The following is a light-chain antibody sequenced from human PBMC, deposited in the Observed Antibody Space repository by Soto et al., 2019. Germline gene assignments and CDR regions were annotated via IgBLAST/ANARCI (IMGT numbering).Light chain of an antibody. CDR1: SSDVGNYGF. V-gene: IGLV2-23*01. Sequence: QSALTQPASVSGSPGQSITISCTGTSSDVGNYGFVSWYQQYPGKAPKLMIYEGSKRPSGVSNRFSGSRSGNTASLTISGLQVEDEADYYCCSYAGSSTVVFGGGTQLTVL. CDR2: EGS. J-gene: IGLJ2*01. CDR3: CSYAGSSTVV.